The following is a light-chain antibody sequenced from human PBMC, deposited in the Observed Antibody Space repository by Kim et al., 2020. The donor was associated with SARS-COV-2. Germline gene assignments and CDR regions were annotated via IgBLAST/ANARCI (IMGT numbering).Light chain of an antibody. CDR2: DVS. CDR1: SSDVGVYNY. V-gene: IGLV2-14*03. Sequence: TTITCPGTSSDVGVYNYVSWYQQHPGKAPKLMIYDVSNRPSGVSNRFSGSKSGNTSSLTISGLQAEDEADYYCCSYTSSSTHNYVFGTGTKVTVL. CDR3: CSYTSSSTHNYV. J-gene: IGLJ1*01.